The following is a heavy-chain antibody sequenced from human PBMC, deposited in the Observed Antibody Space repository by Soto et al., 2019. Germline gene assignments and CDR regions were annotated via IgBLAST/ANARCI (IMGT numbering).Heavy chain of an antibody. J-gene: IGHJ6*02. Sequence: QVQLVQSGAEVKKPGASVKVSCKASGYTFTSYAMHWVRQAPGQRLEWMGWINAGNGNTKYSPKFQGRVTITRDTSASTAYMELSSLRSEDTDVYYCARGYQPLDVWGQGTTVTVSS. CDR2: INAGNGNT. D-gene: IGHD2-2*01. V-gene: IGHV1-3*01. CDR1: GYTFTSYA. CDR3: ARGYQPLDV.